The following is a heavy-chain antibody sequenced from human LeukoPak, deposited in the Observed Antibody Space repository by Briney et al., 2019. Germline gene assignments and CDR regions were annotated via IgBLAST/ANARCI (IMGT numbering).Heavy chain of an antibody. CDR1: GFTFSTYW. J-gene: IGHJ4*02. Sequence: PGGSLRLSCAASGFTFSTYWMHWVRQAPGKGLVWVSRINTDGSGTTYADSVKGRFTISRDNAKNTLYLQMNSLRAEDTAVYYCAMTVEMASIVDYWGQGTLVTVSS. D-gene: IGHD5-24*01. CDR3: AMTVEMASIVDY. CDR2: INTDGSGT. V-gene: IGHV3-74*01.